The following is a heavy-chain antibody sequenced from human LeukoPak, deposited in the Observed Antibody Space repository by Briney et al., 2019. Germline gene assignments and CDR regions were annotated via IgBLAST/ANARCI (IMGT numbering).Heavy chain of an antibody. Sequence: GGSLRLSCAASGFTFSNYAMHWVCQAPGKGLEWVAATSYDGSNMYYAEYVKGRFTISRDNSKNTLYLQMNSLRVEDTAIYYCATGLLAFWSGTYWGQGTLATVSS. J-gene: IGHJ4*02. V-gene: IGHV3-30-3*01. CDR3: ATGLLAFWSGTY. CDR1: GFTFSNYA. D-gene: IGHD3-3*01. CDR2: TSYDGSNM.